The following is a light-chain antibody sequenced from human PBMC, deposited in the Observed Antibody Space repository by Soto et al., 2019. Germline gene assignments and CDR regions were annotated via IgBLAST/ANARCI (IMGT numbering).Light chain of an antibody. J-gene: IGKJ1*01. V-gene: IGKV3-20*01. CDR2: GGS. Sequence: EIVLTQSPDTLSLSPGERATLSCRASQTVSSSYLAWYQQKPGQAPRLLIYGGSTRATGIPDRFSGRGSGTDFTLTISRLEPEDFAVYYCQQFGRSTGTFGQGTKVEIK. CDR1: QTVSSSY. CDR3: QQFGRSTGT.